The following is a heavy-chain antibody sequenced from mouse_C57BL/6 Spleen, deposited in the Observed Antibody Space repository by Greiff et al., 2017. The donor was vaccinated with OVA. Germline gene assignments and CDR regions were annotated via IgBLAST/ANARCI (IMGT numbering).Heavy chain of an antibody. CDR1: SYAFSSSW. J-gene: IGHJ2*01. V-gene: IGHV1-82*01. Sequence: VHLVESGPELVKPGASVKISCKASSYAFSSSWMNWVKQRPGKGLEWIGRIYPGDGDTNYNGKFKGKATLTADKSSSTAYMQLSRLTSEDSAVYFCAREYDSDYFDYWGQGTTLTVSS. CDR2: IYPGDGDT. CDR3: AREYDSDYFDY. D-gene: IGHD2-4*01.